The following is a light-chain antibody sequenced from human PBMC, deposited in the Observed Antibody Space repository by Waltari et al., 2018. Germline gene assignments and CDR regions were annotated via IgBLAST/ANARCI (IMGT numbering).Light chain of an antibody. Sequence: SYELTQPPSVSVSPGQTATLTCFGDTLPKQYAYWYQQKPGQAPVLVIYKDSERPSGIPERFSGSSSGTTVTLTISGVQAEDEADYYCQSADNSGTYVLFGGGTKVTVL. J-gene: IGLJ3*02. CDR1: TLPKQY. CDR2: KDS. V-gene: IGLV3-25*03. CDR3: QSADNSGTYVL.